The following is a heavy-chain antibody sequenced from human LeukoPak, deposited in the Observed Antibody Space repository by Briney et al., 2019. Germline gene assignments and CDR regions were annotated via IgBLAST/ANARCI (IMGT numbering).Heavy chain of an antibody. D-gene: IGHD2-2*02. CDR2: IIPIFGTA. J-gene: IGHJ4*02. CDR3: AMGEGYCSSTSCYNFDY. V-gene: IGHV1-69*13. Sequence: ASVKVSCKASGGTFSSYAISWVRQAPGQGLEWMGGIIPIFGTANFAQKFQGRVTITADESTSTAYMELSSLRSEDTAVYYCAMGEGYCSSTSCYNFDYWGQGTLVTVSS. CDR1: GGTFSSYA.